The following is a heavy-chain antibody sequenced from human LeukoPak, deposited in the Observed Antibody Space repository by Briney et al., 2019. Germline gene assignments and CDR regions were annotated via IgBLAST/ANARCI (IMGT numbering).Heavy chain of an antibody. Sequence: GGSLRLSCAASGFTFSSYWMSWVRQAPGKGLEWVANIKQDGSEKYYVDSVKGRFTISRDNAKNSLYLQMNSLRAEDTAVYYSARDETYYDYVWGSYRLYGMDVWGQGTTVTVSS. CDR1: GFTFSSYW. CDR2: IKQDGSEK. V-gene: IGHV3-7*01. CDR3: ARDETYYDYVWGSYRLYGMDV. J-gene: IGHJ6*02. D-gene: IGHD3-16*02.